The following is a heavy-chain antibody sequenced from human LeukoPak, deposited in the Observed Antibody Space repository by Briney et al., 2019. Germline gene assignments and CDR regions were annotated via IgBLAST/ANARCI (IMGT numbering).Heavy chain of an antibody. V-gene: IGHV5-51*01. CDR1: GYSFTSYW. Sequence: GESLKISCKGSGYSFTSYWIGWVRQMPGKGLEWMGIIYPGDSDTRYSPSFQGQVTISADKSISTAYLQWSSLKASDTAMYYCARLGSYCSSTSCYSGYYYYGMDVWGQGTTVTVSS. D-gene: IGHD2-2*01. J-gene: IGHJ6*02. CDR2: IYPGDSDT. CDR3: ARLGSYCSSTSCYSGYYYYGMDV.